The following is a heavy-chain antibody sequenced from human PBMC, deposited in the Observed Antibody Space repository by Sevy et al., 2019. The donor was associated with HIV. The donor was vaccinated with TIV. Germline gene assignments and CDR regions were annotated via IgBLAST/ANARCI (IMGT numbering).Heavy chain of an antibody. V-gene: IGHV4-59*08. CDR2: IYNNIGST. D-gene: IGHD2-2*01. Sequence: LLQLPETLSLTCTVSDDSINSYYWSWIRQPPGKGLEWIGYIYNNIGSTSYSPALTSRVTISVDTSKNQFSLKLTSVTAADTAVYYCARGAVVIGTAATPVLDFWGQGSLVTVSS. J-gene: IGHJ4*02. CDR3: ARGAVVIGTAATPVLDF. CDR1: DDSINSYY.